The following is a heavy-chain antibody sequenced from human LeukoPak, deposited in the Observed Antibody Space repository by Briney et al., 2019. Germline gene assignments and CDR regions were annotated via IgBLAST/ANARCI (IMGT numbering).Heavy chain of an antibody. CDR2: IYYSGST. V-gene: IGHV4-39*01. CDR3: ARHPSRYYYGSGSSLSPVDY. Sequence: PSETLSLTCTVSGGSISSSSYYWGWIRQPPGKGLEWIGSIYYSGSTYYNPSLKGRVTISVDTSKNQFSLKLSSVTAADTAVYYCARHPSRYYYGSGSSLSPVDYWGQGTLVTVSS. J-gene: IGHJ4*02. D-gene: IGHD3-10*01. CDR1: GGSISSSSYY.